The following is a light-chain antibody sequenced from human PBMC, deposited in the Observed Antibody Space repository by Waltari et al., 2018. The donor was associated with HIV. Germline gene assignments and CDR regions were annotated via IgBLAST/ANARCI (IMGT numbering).Light chain of an antibody. CDR3: SSYAGSNSWV. CDR1: SSDIGGYNY. J-gene: IGLJ3*02. CDR2: EIN. Sequence: QSALTQPPSASGSPGQSVPIPCTGTSSDIGGYNYVSWYQQYPGKAPKVMIYEINRRPSGGPDRFSGSKSGNTASLTVSGLQAEEEAYYYCSSYAGSNSWVFGGGTKLTVL. V-gene: IGLV2-8*01.